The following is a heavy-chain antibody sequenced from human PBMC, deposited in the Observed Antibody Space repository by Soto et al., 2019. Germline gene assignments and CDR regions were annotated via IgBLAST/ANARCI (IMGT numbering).Heavy chain of an antibody. Sequence: GASGKVCCEASGYSFAGYALDWVRQAPGQRLEGMGWINAGNGNTKYSQKFQGRVTITRDTSASTAYMELSSLISEDTAMYYCARDVAPAGLAYSAQGTRVPVAS. CDR2: INAGNGNT. J-gene: IGHJ1*01. CDR3: ARDVAPAGLAY. D-gene: IGHD6-13*01. CDR1: GYSFAGYA. V-gene: IGHV1-3*01.